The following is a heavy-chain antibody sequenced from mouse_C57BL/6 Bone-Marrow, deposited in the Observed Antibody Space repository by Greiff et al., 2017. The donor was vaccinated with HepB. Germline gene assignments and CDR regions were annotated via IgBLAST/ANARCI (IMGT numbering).Heavy chain of an antibody. D-gene: IGHD2-5*01. CDR2: ISDGGRYT. J-gene: IGHJ1*03. CDR3: ARGGPTIVTTWYFDV. V-gene: IGHV5-4*03. CDR1: GFTFSSYA. Sequence: EVMLVESGGGLVKPGGSLKLSCAASGFTFSSYAMSWVRQTPEKRLEWVATISDGGRYTYYPDNVKGRFTISRDNAKNNLYLQMSHLKSEDTAMYYCARGGPTIVTTWYFDVWGTGTTVTVSS.